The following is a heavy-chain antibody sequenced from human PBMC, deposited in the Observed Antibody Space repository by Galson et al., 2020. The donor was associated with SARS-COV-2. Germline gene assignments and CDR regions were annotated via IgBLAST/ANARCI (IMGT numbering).Heavy chain of an antibody. D-gene: IGHD3-16*02. J-gene: IGHJ4*02. V-gene: IGHV4-4*02. CDR2: IYHSGST. CDR3: ARDRYVWGSYRYTKTFDC. Sequence: ASATLSLTCAVSGGSISSSNWWSWVRQPPGKGLEWIGEIYHSGSTNYNPSLKSRVTISVDKSKNQFSLKLSSVTAADTVVYYCARDRYVWGSYRYTKTFDCWGQGTLVTVSS. CDR1: GGSISSSNW.